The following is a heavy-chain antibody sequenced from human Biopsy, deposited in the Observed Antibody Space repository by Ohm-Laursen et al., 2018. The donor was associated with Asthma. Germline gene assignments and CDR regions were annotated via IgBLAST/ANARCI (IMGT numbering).Heavy chain of an antibody. D-gene: IGHD2-21*02. CDR2: ISYDGRET. CDR1: GFRFPIYG. Sequence: SLRLSCVAAGFRFPIYGMHWVRQGPGKGPEWVALISYDGRETGYVDSVKGRFTISRDNFRNTAHLQMSSLRPEDSAVYYCTRDRFYNSVTSESFYYGVDVWGQGTTVTVSS. J-gene: IGHJ6*02. V-gene: IGHV3-30*03. CDR3: TRDRFYNSVTSESFYYGVDV.